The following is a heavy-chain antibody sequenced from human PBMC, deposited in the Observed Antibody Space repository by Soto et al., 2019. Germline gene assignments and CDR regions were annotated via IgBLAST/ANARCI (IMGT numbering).Heavy chain of an antibody. Sequence: EVHLLESGGGLVQPGGSLRLSCAASGFTFSSYAMSWVRQAPGKGREWVSGISGSGGSTDYADSVKGRFTISRDNSKNTLYLQMNSLRADDTAVYYCAKPRIVGATSDFDYWGQGTLVTVSS. J-gene: IGHJ4*02. CDR3: AKPRIVGATSDFDY. CDR1: GFTFSSYA. CDR2: ISGSGGST. D-gene: IGHD1-26*01. V-gene: IGHV3-23*01.